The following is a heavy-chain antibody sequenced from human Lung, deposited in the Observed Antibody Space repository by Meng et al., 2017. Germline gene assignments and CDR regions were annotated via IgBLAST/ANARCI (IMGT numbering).Heavy chain of an antibody. D-gene: IGHD4-11*01. J-gene: IGHJ4*02. CDR3: ARGPTTMAHDFDY. V-gene: IGHV4-34*01. Sequence: QLQLSVAGLLKPSESLSLTCFVAGGSFSDYSWSWIRQRPGKGLEWIGEINHSGSTNYNPSLESRATISVDTSQNNLSLKLSSVTAADSAVYYCARGPTTMAHDFDYWGQGTLVTVSS. CDR2: INHSGST. CDR1: GGSFSDYS.